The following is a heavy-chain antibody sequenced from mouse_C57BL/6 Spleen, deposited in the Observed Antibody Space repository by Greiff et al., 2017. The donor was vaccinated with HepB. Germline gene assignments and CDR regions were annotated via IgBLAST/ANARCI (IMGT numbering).Heavy chain of an antibody. CDR2: IDPSDSES. J-gene: IGHJ3*01. CDR1: GYTFTSYW. CDR3: ARGGGGDYYGRSRCCAY. D-gene: IGHD1-1*01. Sequence: VQLQQSGAELMRPGSSVKLSCKASGYTFTSYWMHWVKQRPIQGLEWIGNIDPSDSESHYTQKFKDKATLTVDKSSSPAYMQLSSLTSEDSAVYYCARGGGGDYYGRSRCCAYGGQGTRVTVAA. V-gene: IGHV1-52*01.